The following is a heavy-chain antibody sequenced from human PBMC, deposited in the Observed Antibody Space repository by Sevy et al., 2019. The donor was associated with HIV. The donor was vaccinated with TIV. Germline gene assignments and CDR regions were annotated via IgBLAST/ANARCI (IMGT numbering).Heavy chain of an antibody. CDR3: ARHPAIYSGYGAYYFDY. J-gene: IGHJ4*02. D-gene: IGHD5-12*01. V-gene: IGHV1-18*04. CDR1: GYTFTSYG. CDR2: ISAYNGNT. Sequence: ASVKVSCKASGYTFTSYGISWVRQAPGQGLEWMGWISAYNGNTNYAQKLQGRVTMTTDTSTSTAYMELRSLRSDDTAVYYCARHPAIYSGYGAYYFDYWGQGTLVTVSS.